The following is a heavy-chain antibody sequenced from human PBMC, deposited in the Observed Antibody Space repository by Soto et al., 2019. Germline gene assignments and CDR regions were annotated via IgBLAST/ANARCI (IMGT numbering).Heavy chain of an antibody. V-gene: IGHV4-59*08. CDR2: IYYSGST. Sequence: SETLSLTCTVSGGSISSYYWSWIRQPPGKGLEWIGYIYYSGSTNYNPSLKSRVTISVDTSKNQFSLKLSSVTAADTAVYYCARQRRTETTTWFDPWGQGTLVTVSS. D-gene: IGHD4-17*01. J-gene: IGHJ5*02. CDR1: GGSISSYY. CDR3: ARQRRTETTTWFDP.